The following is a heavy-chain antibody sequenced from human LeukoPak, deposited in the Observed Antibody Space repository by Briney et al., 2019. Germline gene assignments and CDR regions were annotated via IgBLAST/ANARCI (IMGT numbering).Heavy chain of an antibody. V-gene: IGHV4-34*01. J-gene: IGHJ4*02. D-gene: IGHD3-22*01. Sequence: SETLSLTCAVYGGSFSGYYWSWIRQPPGKGLEWIGEINHSGSTDYNPSLKSRVTISVDTSKNQFSLKLSSVTAADTAVYYCARPQTYYYDSSGYYGYWGQGTLVTVSS. CDR1: GGSFSGYY. CDR2: INHSGST. CDR3: ARPQTYYYDSSGYYGY.